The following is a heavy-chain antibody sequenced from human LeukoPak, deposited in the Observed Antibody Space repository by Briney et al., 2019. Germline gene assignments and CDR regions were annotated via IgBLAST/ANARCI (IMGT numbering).Heavy chain of an antibody. V-gene: IGHV1-18*01. J-gene: IGHJ5*02. Sequence: ASVKVSCKASGYTFTSYGISWVRQAPGQGLEWMGWINAYNGNTNYAQKLQGRVTMTTDTSTSTAYMELRSLRSDDTAVYYCARDRAVGNSSGWHNWFDPWGQGTLVTVSS. CDR1: GYTFTSYG. D-gene: IGHD6-19*01. CDR2: INAYNGNT. CDR3: ARDRAVGNSSGWHNWFDP.